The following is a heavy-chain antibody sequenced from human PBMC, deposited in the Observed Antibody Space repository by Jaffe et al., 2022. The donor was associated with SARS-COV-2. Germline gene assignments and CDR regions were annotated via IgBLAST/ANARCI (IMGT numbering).Heavy chain of an antibody. V-gene: IGHV4-4*07. CDR3: ARDAISYSNYDPRFDP. CDR1: GGSISSYY. J-gene: IGHJ5*02. D-gene: IGHD4-4*01. CDR2: IYTSGST. Sequence: QVQLQESGPGLVKPSETLSLTCTVSGGSISSYYWSWIRQPAGKGLEWIGRIYTSGSTNYNPSLKSRVTMSVDTSKNQFSLKLSSVTAADTAVYYCARDAISYSNYDPRFDPWGQGTLVTVSS.